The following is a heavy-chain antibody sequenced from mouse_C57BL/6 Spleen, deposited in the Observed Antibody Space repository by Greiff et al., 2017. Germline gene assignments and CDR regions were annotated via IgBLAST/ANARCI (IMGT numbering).Heavy chain of an antibody. D-gene: IGHD2-1*01. V-gene: IGHV3-6*01. J-gene: IGHJ4*01. CDR2: ISYDGSN. CDR3: ARDHGNYYAMDY. Sequence: EVKLVESGPGLVKPSQSLSLTCSVTGYSITSGYYWNWIRQFPGNKLEWMGYISYDGSNNYNPSLKNRISITRDTSKNQFFLKLNSVTTEDTATYYCARDHGNYYAMDYWGQGTSVTVSS. CDR1: GYSITSGYY.